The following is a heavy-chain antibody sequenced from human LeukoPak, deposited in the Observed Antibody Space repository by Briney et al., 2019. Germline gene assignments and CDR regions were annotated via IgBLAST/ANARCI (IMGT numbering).Heavy chain of an antibody. CDR3: AKSLVVPGSGNY. CDR2: ISGSAGST. J-gene: IGHJ4*02. D-gene: IGHD2-15*01. Sequence: GGSLRLSCTASGFTFSNYAMSWVRQAPGKGLEWVSDISGSAGSTYYADSVKGRFAVSRDNSKNTVYLQMNSLRAEDTAVYYCAKSLVVPGSGNYWGQGTLVTVSS. V-gene: IGHV3-23*01. CDR1: GFTFSNYA.